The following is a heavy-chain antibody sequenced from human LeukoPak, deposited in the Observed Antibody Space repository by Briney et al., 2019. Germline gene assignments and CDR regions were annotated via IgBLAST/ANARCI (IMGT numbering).Heavy chain of an antibody. J-gene: IGHJ4*02. Sequence: GGSLRLSCAASGFTFSRYAMSWVRQAPGKGLEWVCGMSSSGESPYYADSVKGRFTISRDNSKNTLYLEINSLRAEDTAVYYCAKKRRDGCNPFDYLGQGTLVIVSS. V-gene: IGHV3-23*01. CDR1: GFTFSRYA. D-gene: IGHD5-24*01. CDR2: MSSSGESP. CDR3: AKKRRDGCNPFDY.